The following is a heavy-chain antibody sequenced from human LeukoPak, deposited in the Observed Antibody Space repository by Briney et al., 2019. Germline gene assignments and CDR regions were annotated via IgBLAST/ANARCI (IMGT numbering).Heavy chain of an antibody. J-gene: IGHJ5*01. V-gene: IGHV3-23*01. CDR1: GFAFSVYA. CDR3: AKPIGGGLAVTADWFHP. Sequence: GGSLRLSCAASGFAFSVYAMSWLRQPPGKGLEWVSTISANSGTTSYAASVRGRFTISRDNSKNALYLQLNTLRADDTATYYCAKPIGGGLAVTADWFHPWGQGTLVVVSS. CDR2: ISANSGTT. D-gene: IGHD2-21*02.